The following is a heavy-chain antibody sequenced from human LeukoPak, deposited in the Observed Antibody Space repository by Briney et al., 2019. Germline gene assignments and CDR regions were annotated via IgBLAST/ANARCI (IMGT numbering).Heavy chain of an antibody. D-gene: IGHD3-10*01. CDR2: ISHDGNKK. V-gene: IGHV3-30*03. J-gene: IGHJ6*02. Sequence: SLRLSCAASGFSLTSNGMHWVRQAPGKGLEWVAFISHDGNKKYYADSVKGRFTVSRDSSKSTLFLQMDSLRRDDTAVYYCARDIRVRYMPMVRAVEYYQYHAMDVWGQGTTVTVYS. CDR3: ARDIRVRYMPMVRAVEYYQYHAMDV. CDR1: GFSLTSNG.